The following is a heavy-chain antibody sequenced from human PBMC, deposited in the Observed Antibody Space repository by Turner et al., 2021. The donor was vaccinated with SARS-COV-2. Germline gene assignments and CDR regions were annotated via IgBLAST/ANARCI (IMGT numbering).Heavy chain of an antibody. CDR2: FDFENGET. Sequence: QVQVVQSGAEVKQPGYSVKVSCKVSATTRTKLAIHWVRQSPGKGREWMGGFDFENGETMNAQGFQGRRTLTADTSTNTAYREMSSLRSEDTAIYYCAKIGVTESLLNIDAFDRWGQGTWVTVSS. V-gene: IGHV1-24*01. CDR3: AKIGVTESLLNIDAFDR. CDR1: ATTRTKLA. D-gene: IGHD3-3*01. J-gene: IGHJ3*01.